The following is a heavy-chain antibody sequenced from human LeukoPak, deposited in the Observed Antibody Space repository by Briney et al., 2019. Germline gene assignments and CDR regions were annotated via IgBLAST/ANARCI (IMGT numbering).Heavy chain of an antibody. CDR2: INHSGST. D-gene: IGHD2-8*01. CDR3: ARQNDIQGFDY. CDR1: GGSFSGYY. V-gene: IGHV4-34*01. Sequence: SETLSLTCAVYGGSFSGYYWSWIRQPPGKGLEWIGEINHSGSTNYNPSLKSRVTISVDTSKNQFSLKLSSVTAADTAVYYCARQNDIQGFDYWAQGTLVTVSS. J-gene: IGHJ4*01.